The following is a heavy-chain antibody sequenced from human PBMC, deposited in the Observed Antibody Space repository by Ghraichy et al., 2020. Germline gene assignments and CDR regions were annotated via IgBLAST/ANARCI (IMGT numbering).Heavy chain of an antibody. CDR1: GITFSGYW. CDR2: ISSDGSDT. Sequence: GGSLRLSCAASGITFSGYWMYWVRQAPGEGLVWVSRISSDGSDTSYADSVKGRFTISRDNTKNTLYLQMNSLRAEDMAVYYCSRDLGHWGQGTLVNVSS. V-gene: IGHV3-74*01. CDR3: SRDLGH. J-gene: IGHJ4*02.